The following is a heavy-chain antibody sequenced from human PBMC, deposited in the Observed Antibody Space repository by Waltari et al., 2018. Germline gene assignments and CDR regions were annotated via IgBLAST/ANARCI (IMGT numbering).Heavy chain of an antibody. D-gene: IGHD3-22*01. CDR2: INAGNGNT. V-gene: IGHV1-3*01. CDR1: GYTFTSYA. Sequence: QVQLVQSGAEVKKPGASVKVSCKASGYTFTSYAMHWVRQAPGQRLEWMGWINAGNGNTKYSQKFQGRVTITRDTSASTAYMELSSLRSEDTAVYYCATPLGVYDSSGYYYYYYGMDVWGQGTTVTVSS. CDR3: ATPLGVYDSSGYYYYYYGMDV. J-gene: IGHJ6*02.